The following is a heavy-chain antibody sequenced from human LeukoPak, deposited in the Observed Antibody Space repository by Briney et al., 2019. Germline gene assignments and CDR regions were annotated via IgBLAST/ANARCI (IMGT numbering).Heavy chain of an antibody. CDR2: ISAYNGNT. V-gene: IGHV1-18*01. D-gene: IGHD6-6*01. J-gene: IGHJ6*03. CDR3: ARDRAARPDYYYYMDV. Sequence: GASVKVSCKASGYTFTSYGISWVRQAPGQGLEWMGWISAYNGNTNYAQKLQGRVTMTTDTSTSTAYMELRSLRSEDTAVYYCARDRAARPDYYYYMDVWGKGTTVTVSS. CDR1: GYTFTSYG.